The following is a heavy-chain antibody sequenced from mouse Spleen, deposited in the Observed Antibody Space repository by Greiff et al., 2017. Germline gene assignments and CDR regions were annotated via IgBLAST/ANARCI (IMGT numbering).Heavy chain of an antibody. CDR1: GYTFTDYY. V-gene: IGHV1-26*01. Sequence: EVQLQQSGPELVKPGASVKISCKASGYTFTDYYMNWVKQSHGKSLEWIGDINPNNGGTSYNQKFKGKATLTVDKSSSTAYMELRSLTSEDSAVYYCAKWNFDYWGQGTTLTVSS. CDR2: INPNNGGT. J-gene: IGHJ2*01. CDR3: AKWNFDY.